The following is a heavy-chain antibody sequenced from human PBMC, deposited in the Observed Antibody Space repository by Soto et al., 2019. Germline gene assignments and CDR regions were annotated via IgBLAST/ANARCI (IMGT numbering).Heavy chain of an antibody. J-gene: IGHJ3*02. CDR3: ATYTCHLVQYAFDI. CDR2: TYTRSKWYY. D-gene: IGHD6-6*01. Sequence: SQTLSLTCPISGDSVSSNSAAWNCIRQSPSRCLERLRKTYTRSKWYYDYAVSVESRITFNPDTSNNQFSLHLNSVTPEDTAVYYCATYTCHLVQYAFDIWGQGTMVTDS. V-gene: IGHV6-1*01. CDR1: GDSVSSNSAA.